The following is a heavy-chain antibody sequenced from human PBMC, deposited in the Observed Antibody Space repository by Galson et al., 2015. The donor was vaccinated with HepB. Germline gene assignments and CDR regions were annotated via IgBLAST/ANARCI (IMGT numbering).Heavy chain of an antibody. Sequence: SLRLSCAASGFTFSSYAMSWVRQAPGKGLEWVSAISGSGGSTYYADSVKGRFTISRDNSKNTLYLQMNSLRAEDTAVYYCAKRLEDGIWGDYFDYWGQGTLVNLSS. CDR1: GFTFSSYA. V-gene: IGHV3-23*01. J-gene: IGHJ4*02. CDR2: ISGSGGST. CDR3: AKRLEDGIWGDYFDY. D-gene: IGHD3-16*01.